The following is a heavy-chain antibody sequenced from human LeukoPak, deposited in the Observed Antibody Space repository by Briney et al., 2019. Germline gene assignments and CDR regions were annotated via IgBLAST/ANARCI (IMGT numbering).Heavy chain of an antibody. V-gene: IGHV3-7*01. CDR3: GRVRPGDADY. D-gene: IGHD1-26*01. Sequence: GGSLRLSCAASGFTFSTYWMTWIRQAPGKGLEWVASISSDGSGKYYMDSVKGRFTISRDNAKNSLFLQMNSLGAEDTAVYHCGRVRPGDADYWRQGTLVTVSS. J-gene: IGHJ4*02. CDR2: ISSDGSGK. CDR1: GFTFSTYW.